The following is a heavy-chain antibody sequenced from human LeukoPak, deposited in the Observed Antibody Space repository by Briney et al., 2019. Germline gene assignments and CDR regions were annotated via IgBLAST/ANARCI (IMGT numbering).Heavy chain of an antibody. CDR3: AKSYVLMAPFDY. Sequence: GGSLRLSCAASGFTFDDYAMHWVRQAPGKGLEWVSGISWNSGSIGYADSVKGRFTISRDNAKNSLYLQMNSLRAEDMALYYCAKSYVLMAPFDYWGQGTLVTVSS. CDR1: GFTFDDYA. V-gene: IGHV3-9*03. J-gene: IGHJ4*02. D-gene: IGHD2-8*01. CDR2: ISWNSGSI.